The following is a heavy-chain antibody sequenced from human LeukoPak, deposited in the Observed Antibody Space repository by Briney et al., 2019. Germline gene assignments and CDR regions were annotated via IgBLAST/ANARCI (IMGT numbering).Heavy chain of an antibody. Sequence: ASVKVSCNASGGTFSSYAISWVRQAPGQGLEWMGGIIPIFGTANYAQKFQGRVTITTDESTSTDYMELSSLRSDDTAVYYCARDLPSRSEWFPLGAFDIWGQGTMVSVSS. D-gene: IGHD3-3*01. V-gene: IGHV1-69*05. CDR3: ARDLPSRSEWFPLGAFDI. CDR2: IIPIFGTA. J-gene: IGHJ3*02. CDR1: GGTFSSYA.